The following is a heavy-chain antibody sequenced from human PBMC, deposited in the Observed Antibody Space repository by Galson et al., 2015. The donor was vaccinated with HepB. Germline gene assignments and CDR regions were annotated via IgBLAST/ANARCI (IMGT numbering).Heavy chain of an antibody. J-gene: IGHJ5*02. Sequence: SLRLSCAASGFTFSNYFMNWVRQAPGKGLQWVSSISSDSSYIHYADSVKGRFTISRDNAKKSLYLQMNSLRAEVTAVYYCARDSRARDFWSGYDWFDPWGQGTLVTVSS. CDR1: GFTFSNYF. CDR2: ISSDSSYI. D-gene: IGHD3-3*01. CDR3: ARDSRARDFWSGYDWFDP. V-gene: IGHV3-21*01.